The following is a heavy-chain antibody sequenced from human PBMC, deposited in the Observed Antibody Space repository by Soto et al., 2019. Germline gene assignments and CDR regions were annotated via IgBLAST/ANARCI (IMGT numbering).Heavy chain of an antibody. D-gene: IGHD3-3*01. J-gene: IGHJ6*02. CDR2: INHSGST. Sequence: QVQLQQWGAGLLKPSETLSLTCAVYGGSFSGYYWSWIRQPPGTGLEWIGEINHSGSTNYNPSLKSRATISVDTSKNQFSLKLSSVTAADTAVYYCARGRAHRITIFGVPYGMDVWGQGTTVTVSS. V-gene: IGHV4-34*01. CDR1: GGSFSGYY. CDR3: ARGRAHRITIFGVPYGMDV.